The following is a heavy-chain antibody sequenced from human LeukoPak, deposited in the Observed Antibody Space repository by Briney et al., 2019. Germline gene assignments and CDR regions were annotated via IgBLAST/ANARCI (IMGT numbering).Heavy chain of an antibody. D-gene: IGHD3-3*01. CDR1: GFTFSSYA. V-gene: IGHV3-23*01. Sequence: GGSLRLSCAASGFTFSSYAMTWVRQAPGKGLEWVSAVTGSGDSTYYADSVKGRFTISRDNAKNSLYLQMNSLRAEDTAVYYYARVYSTIFGVVRNWFDPWGQGTLVTVSS. CDR3: ARVYSTIFGVVRNWFDP. J-gene: IGHJ5*02. CDR2: VTGSGDST.